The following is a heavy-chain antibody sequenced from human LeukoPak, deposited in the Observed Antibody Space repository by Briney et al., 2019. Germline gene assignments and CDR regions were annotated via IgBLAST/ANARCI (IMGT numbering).Heavy chain of an antibody. CDR2: IYYSGST. CDR3: ARDGGSGLFDF. V-gene: IGHV4-59*11. Sequence: SETLSLTCTVSGGSISSHYWSWIRQPPGKGLEWIGYIYYSGSTNYNPSLKSRVTISVDTSKNQFSLKLSSVTAADTAVYYCARDGGSGLFDFWGQGILVTVSS. D-gene: IGHD3-10*01. CDR1: GGSISSHY. J-gene: IGHJ4*02.